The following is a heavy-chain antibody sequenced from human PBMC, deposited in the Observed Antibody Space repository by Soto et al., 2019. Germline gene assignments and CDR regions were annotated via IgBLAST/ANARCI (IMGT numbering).Heavy chain of an antibody. CDR3: GSGFTLEFFDS. CDR2: IYPGDSDT. D-gene: IGHD3-10*01. CDR1: EYNLTTTW. Sequence: PGESLKISCKGSEYNLTTTWIGWVRQMPGKGLEWMGIIYPGDSDTRYSPSFQGRVTISADKSITTAYLHWSSLKASDTAMYFCGSGFTLEFFDSWGPGTPVTVSS. V-gene: IGHV5-51*01. J-gene: IGHJ4*02.